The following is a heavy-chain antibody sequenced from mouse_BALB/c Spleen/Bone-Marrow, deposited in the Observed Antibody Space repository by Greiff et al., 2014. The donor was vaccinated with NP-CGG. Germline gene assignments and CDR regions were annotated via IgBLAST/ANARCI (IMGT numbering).Heavy chain of an antibody. Sequence: EVQLQQSGPELLKPGASVKISCKTSGYTFTDYTLRWVKQGHGKSLEWIGGVNPNIGGTNYNQEFKGKATLTLDKSSSTAYMELRSLTSEDSAVYYCARGRTAYWGQGTLVTVSA. V-gene: IGHV1-18*01. CDR2: VNPNIGGT. CDR1: GYTFTDYT. J-gene: IGHJ3*01. CDR3: ARGRTAY.